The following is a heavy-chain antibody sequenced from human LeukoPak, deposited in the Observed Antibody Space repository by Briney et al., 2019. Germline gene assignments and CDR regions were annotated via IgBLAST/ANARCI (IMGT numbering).Heavy chain of an antibody. CDR3: ARGISSGWSRAVGY. D-gene: IGHD6-19*01. V-gene: IGHV4-61*01. CDR1: GGSVSSGSYY. Sequence: SETLSLTSTVSGGSVSSGSYYWSWIRQPPGKGLEWIGYIYYSGSTNYNPSLKSRVTISVDTSKNQFSLKLSSVTAADTAVYYCARGISSGWSRAVGYWGQGTLVTVSS. J-gene: IGHJ4*02. CDR2: IYYSGST.